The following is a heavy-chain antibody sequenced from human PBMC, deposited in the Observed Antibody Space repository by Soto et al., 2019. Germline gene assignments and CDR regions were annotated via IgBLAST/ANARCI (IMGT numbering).Heavy chain of an antibody. CDR3: AASYGSGYRAFGY. Sequence: GASVKVSCKASGYTFTSYAMHWVRQAPGQRLEWMGWINAGNGNTKYSQKFQGRVTITADKSTNTAYMQLSSLRSEDTAIYYCAASYGSGYRAFGYWGQGALVTVSS. V-gene: IGHV1-3*01. CDR2: INAGNGNT. D-gene: IGHD3-10*01. CDR1: GYTFTSYA. J-gene: IGHJ4*02.